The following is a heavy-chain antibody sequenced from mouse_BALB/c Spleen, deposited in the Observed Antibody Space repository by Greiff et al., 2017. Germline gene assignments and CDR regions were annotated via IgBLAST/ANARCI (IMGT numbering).Heavy chain of an antibody. CDR3: ARRDYGYDGGFAY. V-gene: IGHV1-7*01. CDR1: GYTFTSYW. J-gene: IGHJ3*01. Sequence: VKLMESGAELAKPGASVKMSCKASGYTFTSYWMHWVKQRPGQGLEWIGYINPSTGYTEYNQKFKDKATLTADKSSSTAYMQLSSLTSEDSAVYYCARRDYGYDGGFAYWGQGTLVTVSA. D-gene: IGHD2-2*01. CDR2: INPSTGYT.